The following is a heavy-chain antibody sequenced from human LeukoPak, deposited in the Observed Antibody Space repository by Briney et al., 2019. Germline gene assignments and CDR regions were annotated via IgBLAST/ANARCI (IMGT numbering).Heavy chain of an antibody. Sequence: GGSLRLSCAASGFTFSSYAMSWVRQAPGKGLEWVSAISGSGGSTYYADSVKGRFTISRDNSKKTLYLQMNSLRAEDAAVYYCAKTVVPAAIEYYFDYWGQGTLVTVSS. J-gene: IGHJ4*02. CDR2: ISGSGGST. D-gene: IGHD2-2*01. CDR3: AKTVVPAAIEYYFDY. V-gene: IGHV3-23*01. CDR1: GFTFSSYA.